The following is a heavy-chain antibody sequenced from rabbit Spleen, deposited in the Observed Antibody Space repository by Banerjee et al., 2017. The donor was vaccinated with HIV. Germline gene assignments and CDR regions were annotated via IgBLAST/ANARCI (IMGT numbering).Heavy chain of an antibody. V-gene: IGHV1S40*01. CDR2: INAVTGKA. CDR3: ARDLTDVIGWSFGW. Sequence: GGGVEKAAAPLKLCCAASVSFFSNKAVMCWVRQAPGKGLEWIACINAVTGKAVYSNRAKSRFSFSKTSSTTVALQMTSMTAADAAASFFARDLTDVIGWSFGWWGQGTLVTVS. CDR1: VSFFSNKAV. J-gene: IGHJ3*01. D-gene: IGHD4-1*01.